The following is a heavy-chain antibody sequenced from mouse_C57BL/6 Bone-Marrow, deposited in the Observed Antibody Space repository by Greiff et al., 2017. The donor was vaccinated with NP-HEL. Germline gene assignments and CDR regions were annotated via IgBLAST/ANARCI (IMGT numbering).Heavy chain of an antibody. D-gene: IGHD2-14*01. V-gene: IGHV5-4*01. Sequence: EVQLKESGGGLVKPGGSLKLSCAASGFTFSSYAMSWVRQTPEKRLEWVATISDGGSYTYYPDNVKGRFTISRDNAKNNLYLQMSHLKSEDTAMYYCASYRGAMDYWGQGTSVTVSS. CDR2: ISDGGSYT. J-gene: IGHJ4*01. CDR3: ASYRGAMDY. CDR1: GFTFSSYA.